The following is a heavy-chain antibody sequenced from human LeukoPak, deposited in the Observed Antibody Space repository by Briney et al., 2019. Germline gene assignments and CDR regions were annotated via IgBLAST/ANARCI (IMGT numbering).Heavy chain of an antibody. Sequence: PSETLSLTCTVSGRSISSGSYYWSWIRQPAGKGLEWIGRIYTSGSTNYNPSLKSRVTISVDTSKNQFSLKLSSVTAADTAVYYCASFVPELPRGAYYFDYWGQGTLVTVSS. V-gene: IGHV4-61*02. CDR2: IYTSGST. J-gene: IGHJ4*02. D-gene: IGHD1-14*01. CDR1: GRSISSGSYY. CDR3: ASFVPELPRGAYYFDY.